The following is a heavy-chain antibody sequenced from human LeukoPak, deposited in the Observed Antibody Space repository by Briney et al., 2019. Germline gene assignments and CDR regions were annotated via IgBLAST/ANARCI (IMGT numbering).Heavy chain of an antibody. V-gene: IGHV4-59*12. CDR1: GGSISTYF. CDR3: ARRSGYALDY. J-gene: IGHJ4*02. Sequence: SETLSLTCTVSGGSISTYFWSWIRQPPGKGLEWIGYIYHSGSTNYNPSLESRVTISVDTSKNQFSLKLSSVTAADTALYYCARRSGYALDYWSQGTLVTVSS. CDR2: IYHSGST. D-gene: IGHD3-22*01.